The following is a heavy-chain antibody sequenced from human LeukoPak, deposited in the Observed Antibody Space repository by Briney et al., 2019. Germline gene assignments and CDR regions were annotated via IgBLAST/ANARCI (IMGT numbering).Heavy chain of an antibody. CDR3: AREATPSKTWIQLWLPGKEMGYFDY. Sequence: ASVKVFCKTSGYTFTSYGISCVRQAPGQGLECMGWISAYNGNTNYAQKLQGRVTMTTDTSTSTAYMELRSLRSDDTAVYYCAREATPSKTWIQLWLPGKEMGYFDYWGQGTLVTVSS. V-gene: IGHV1-18*01. J-gene: IGHJ4*02. D-gene: IGHD5-18*01. CDR1: GYTFTSYG. CDR2: ISAYNGNT.